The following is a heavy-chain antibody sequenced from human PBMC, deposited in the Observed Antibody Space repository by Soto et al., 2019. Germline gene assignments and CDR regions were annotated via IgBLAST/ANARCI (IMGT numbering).Heavy chain of an antibody. V-gene: IGHV4-34*01. CDR2: IKDGGRT. CDR3: ARGREGVVATH. J-gene: IGHJ1*01. Sequence: QVQLQQWGAGLLKPSETLSLNCAVNGGSLSGYYWSWIRQPPGKGLEWIGEIKDGGRTNYSPSLKIRASISADTPNNQFSLRLYSVTAADTGVYCCARGREGVVATHWDQGTLVTVSS. D-gene: IGHD5-12*01. CDR1: GGSLSGYY.